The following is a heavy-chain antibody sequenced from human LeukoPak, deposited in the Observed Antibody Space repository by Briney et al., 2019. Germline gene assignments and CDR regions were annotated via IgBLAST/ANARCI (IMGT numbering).Heavy chain of an antibody. J-gene: IGHJ4*02. V-gene: IGHV1-3*01. CDR1: GYTFTSYA. Sequence: ASVKVSCKASGYTFTSYAMHWMRQAPGQRLEWMGWINAGNGNTKYSQKFQGRVTITRDTSASTAYMELSSLRSEDTAVYYCARARGGSGSYSPLDYWGQGTLVTVSS. D-gene: IGHD3-10*01. CDR2: INAGNGNT. CDR3: ARARGGSGSYSPLDY.